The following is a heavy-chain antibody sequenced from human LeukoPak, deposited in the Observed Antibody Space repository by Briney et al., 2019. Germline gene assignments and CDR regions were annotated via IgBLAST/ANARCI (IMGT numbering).Heavy chain of an antibody. V-gene: IGHV3-11*04. J-gene: IGHJ3*02. CDR2: ISSSGSTI. Sequence: PGGALRLSCAASGFTFSDYYMSWIRQAPGKGLEGVSYISSSGSTIYYADSVKGRFTISRDNAKNSLYLQMNSLRAEDTAVYYCARDFPPDDAFDIWGQGTMVTVSS. CDR1: GFTFSDYY. D-gene: IGHD1-14*01. CDR3: ARDFPPDDAFDI.